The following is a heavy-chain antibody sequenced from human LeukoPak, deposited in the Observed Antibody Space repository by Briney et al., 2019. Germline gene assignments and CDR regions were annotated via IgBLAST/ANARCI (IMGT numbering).Heavy chain of an antibody. CDR3: ARVPVYSGTYFDY. V-gene: IGHV4-30-4*01. Sequence: SETLSLTCTVSGGSISSGDYYWSWIRQPPGKGLEWIGHIYYSGSTYYNPSLKSRVTISVYTSKNQFSLKLSSVTAADTAVYYCARVPVYSGTYFDYWGQGTLVTVSS. J-gene: IGHJ4*02. CDR2: IYYSGST. CDR1: GGSISSGDYY. D-gene: IGHD1-26*01.